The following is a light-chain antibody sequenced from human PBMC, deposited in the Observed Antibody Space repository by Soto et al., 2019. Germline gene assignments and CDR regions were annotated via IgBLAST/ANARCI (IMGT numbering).Light chain of an antibody. CDR2: AAS. Sequence: DIQMTQSPSSLSASVGDRVTITCRASQGIRNFLAWYQQKPGKVPKLLISAASTLESGVPSRLSGSGSGTDFTLTITSLQAEEVATYYCQKYSSVITFGQGTRLEIK. V-gene: IGKV1-27*01. J-gene: IGKJ5*01. CDR1: QGIRNF. CDR3: QKYSSVIT.